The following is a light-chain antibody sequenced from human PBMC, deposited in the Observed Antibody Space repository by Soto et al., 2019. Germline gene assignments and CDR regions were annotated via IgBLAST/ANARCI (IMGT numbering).Light chain of an antibody. Sequence: DIQLTQAPSFLSASAGDRVSITCRASQAISSYLAWYQQKPGRAPKLLIYAASTLQSGVPSRFSGSGSGTEFTLTINSLQADDFATYYCQQHNSFSITFGQGTRLEIK. CDR2: AAS. V-gene: IGKV1-9*01. CDR3: QQHNSFSIT. CDR1: QAISSY. J-gene: IGKJ5*01.